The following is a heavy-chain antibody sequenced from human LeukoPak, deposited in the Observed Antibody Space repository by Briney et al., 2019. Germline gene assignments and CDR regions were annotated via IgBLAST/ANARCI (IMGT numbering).Heavy chain of an antibody. CDR3: ARDASSSGWADY. D-gene: IGHD6-19*01. J-gene: IGHJ4*02. Sequence: GGSLRLSCAASGFTFSTYWMSWVRQAPGKGLEWVANIKPDGGDKYYVDSVKGRFTISRDNSKNTLYLQMNSLRAEDAAVYYCARDASSSGWADYWGQGTLVTVSS. CDR2: IKPDGGDK. V-gene: IGHV3-7*01. CDR1: GFTFSTYW.